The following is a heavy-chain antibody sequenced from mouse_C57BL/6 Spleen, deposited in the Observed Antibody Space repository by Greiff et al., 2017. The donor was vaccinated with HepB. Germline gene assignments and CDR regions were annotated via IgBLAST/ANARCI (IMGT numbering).Heavy chain of an antibody. CDR1: GYAFSSYW. CDR2: IYPGDGDT. D-gene: IGHD2-5*01. V-gene: IGHV1-80*01. Sequence: VQRVESGAELVKPGASVKISCKASGYAFSSYWMNWVKQRPGKGLEWIGQIYPGDGDTNYNGKFKGKATLTADKSSSTAYMQLSSLTSEDSAVYFCARYSNWDAMDYWGQGTSVTVSS. CDR3: ARYSNWDAMDY. J-gene: IGHJ4*01.